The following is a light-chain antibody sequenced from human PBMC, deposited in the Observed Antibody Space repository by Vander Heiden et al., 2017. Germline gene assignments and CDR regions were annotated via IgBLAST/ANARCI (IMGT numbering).Light chain of an antibody. Sequence: DIVVTPSPLSLPVTPGEPASISCRSSQSLLHRNGYNYFHWFLQKPGQSPQLLIYWGSNRASGVPDRFSGSGSGRYFTLQISRVEAEDVGVYYCMQALQTPYTFGQGTKLVIK. CDR2: WGS. V-gene: IGKV2-28*01. CDR3: MQALQTPYT. J-gene: IGKJ2*01. CDR1: QSLLHRNGYNY.